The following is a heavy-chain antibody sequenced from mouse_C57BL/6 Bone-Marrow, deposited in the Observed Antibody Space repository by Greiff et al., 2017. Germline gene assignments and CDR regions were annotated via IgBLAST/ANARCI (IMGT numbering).Heavy chain of an antibody. CDR1: GYTFTSYG. J-gene: IGHJ1*03. V-gene: IGHV1-58*01. CDR2: IYIGNGYT. CDR3: ARGGLLLGWYFDV. Sequence: SGAELVRPGSSVKMSCKTSGYTFTSYGINWVKQRPGQGLEWIGYIYIGNGYTAYNEKFKGKATLTSDTSSSAAYMQLSSLTSEDSAIYFCARGGLLLGWYFDVWGTGTTVTVSS. D-gene: IGHD1-1*01.